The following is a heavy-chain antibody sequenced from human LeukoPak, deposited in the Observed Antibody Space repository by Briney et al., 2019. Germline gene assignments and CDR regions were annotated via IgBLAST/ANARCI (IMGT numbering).Heavy chain of an antibody. CDR1: GGSFSGYY. CDR3: ARQAPYYDILTGYYKWYFDY. V-gene: IGHV4-34*01. CDR2: INHSGST. J-gene: IGHJ4*02. Sequence: SETLSPTCAVYGGSFSGYYWSWIRQPPGKGLEWIGEINHSGSTNYNPSLKSRVTISVDTSKNQFSLKLSSVTAADTAVYYCARQAPYYDILTGYYKWYFDYWGQGTLVTVSS. D-gene: IGHD3-9*01.